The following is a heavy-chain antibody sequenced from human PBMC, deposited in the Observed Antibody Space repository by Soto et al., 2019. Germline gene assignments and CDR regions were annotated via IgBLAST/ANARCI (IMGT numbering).Heavy chain of an antibody. D-gene: IGHD4-17*01. CDR1: GFTFSNHV. J-gene: IGHJ4*02. Sequence: EEQLVESGGGLVQPGGSLRLSCAASGFTFSNHVMNWVRQAPGRGLEWVSSINRDSNTFYADSVNGRFTISRDNAKDSLYLQLNSLRADDTAVYYCVNGDYYLGQGTLVTVSS. V-gene: IGHV3-48*01. CDR2: INRDSNT. CDR3: VNGDYY.